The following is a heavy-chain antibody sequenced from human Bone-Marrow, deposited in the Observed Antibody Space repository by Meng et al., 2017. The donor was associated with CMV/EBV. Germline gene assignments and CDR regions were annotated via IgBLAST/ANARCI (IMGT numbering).Heavy chain of an antibody. CDR2: IRYDGSNK. Sequence: GGSLRLSCAASGFTFEHHGMHWVRQAPGKGLEWVAFIRYDGSNKYYADSVKGRFTISRDNSKNTLYLQMNSLRAEDTAVYYCAKKYDFWSGYYDYWGQGTLVTVSS. J-gene: IGHJ4*02. D-gene: IGHD3-3*01. V-gene: IGHV3-30*02. CDR1: GFTFEHHG. CDR3: AKKYDFWSGYYDY.